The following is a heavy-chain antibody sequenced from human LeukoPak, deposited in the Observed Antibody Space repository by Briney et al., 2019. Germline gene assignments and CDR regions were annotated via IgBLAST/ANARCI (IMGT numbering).Heavy chain of an antibody. Sequence: GGSLRLSCAASGFIFSSYSMNWVRQAPGKGLVGVSYISSSSSTMYYAASVKGRFSISRDNAQNSLYLQMNSLRAEDTAVYYCVRDHHRRLYDSQARDTFDIWGQGTMVTVSS. CDR3: VRDHHRRLYDSQARDTFDI. CDR2: ISSSSSTM. J-gene: IGHJ3*02. CDR1: GFIFSSYS. V-gene: IGHV3-48*01. D-gene: IGHD3-22*01.